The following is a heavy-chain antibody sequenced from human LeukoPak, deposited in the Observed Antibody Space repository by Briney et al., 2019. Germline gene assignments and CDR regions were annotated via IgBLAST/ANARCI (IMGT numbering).Heavy chain of an antibody. CDR1: GFTFDDYA. V-gene: IGHV3-43D*03. CDR2: ISWDGGST. CDR3: AKDTYPTGGYGLFDY. J-gene: IGHJ4*02. Sequence: PGGSLRLSCAASGFTFDDYAMHWVRQAPGKGLEWVSLISWDGGSTYYADSVKGRFTISRDNSKNSLYLQMNSLRAEDTALYYCAKDTYPTGGYGLFDYWGQGTLVTVSS. D-gene: IGHD5-12*01.